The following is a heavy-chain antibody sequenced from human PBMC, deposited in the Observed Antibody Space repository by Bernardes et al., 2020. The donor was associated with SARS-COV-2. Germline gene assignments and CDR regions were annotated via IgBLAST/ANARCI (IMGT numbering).Heavy chain of an antibody. CDR3: ASDFAVADSSAGY. J-gene: IGHJ4*02. Sequence: GGSLRLSCAASGFTFSSYGMHWVRQAPGKGLEWVAVIWYDGSNKYYADSVKGRFTISRDNSKNTLYLQMNSLRAEDTAVYYCASDFAVADSSAGYWGQGTLVTVSS. D-gene: IGHD6-19*01. CDR2: IWYDGSNK. V-gene: IGHV3-33*01. CDR1: GFTFSSYG.